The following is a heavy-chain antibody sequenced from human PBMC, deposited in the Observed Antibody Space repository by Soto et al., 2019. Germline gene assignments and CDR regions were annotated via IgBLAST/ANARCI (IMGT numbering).Heavy chain of an antibody. D-gene: IGHD6-13*01. Sequence: QVTVKESGPVLVKPTETLTLTCTVSGFSLSNAGLGVSWIRQPPGKALEWLAHIFSNDEKSYSTSLKSRLTISKATSNSQVVLIMTNMDPVDTATYYCASTYSSSWYWFAPWGQGTLVTVSS. CDR2: IFSNDEK. CDR3: ASTYSSSWYWFAP. CDR1: GFSLSNAGLG. J-gene: IGHJ5*02. V-gene: IGHV2-26*04.